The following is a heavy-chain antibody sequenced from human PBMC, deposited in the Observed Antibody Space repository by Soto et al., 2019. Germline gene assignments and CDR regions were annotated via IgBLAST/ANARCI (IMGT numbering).Heavy chain of an antibody. CDR1: GGSFSGYY. CDR3: ARGRIGGSCFDY. Sequence: PSETLSLTCAVYGGSFSGYYWSWIRQPPGKGLEWIGEINHSGSTNYNPSLKSRVTISVDTPKNQFSLKLSSVTAADTAVYYCARGRIGGSCFDYWGQGTLVTVSS. D-gene: IGHD2-15*01. V-gene: IGHV4-34*01. CDR2: INHSGST. J-gene: IGHJ4*02.